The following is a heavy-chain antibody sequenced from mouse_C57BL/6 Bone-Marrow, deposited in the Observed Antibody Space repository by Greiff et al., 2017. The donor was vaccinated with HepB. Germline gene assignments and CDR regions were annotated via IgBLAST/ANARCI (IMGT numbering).Heavy chain of an antibody. Sequence: EVQVVESGGGLVQSGRSLRLSCATSGFTFSDFYMEWVRQAPGKGLEWIAARRNKANDYTTEYSASVKGRFIVSRDTSQSILYLQMNALRAEDTAIYYCAREITGTGAMDYWGQGTSVTVSS. CDR2: RRNKANDYTT. J-gene: IGHJ4*01. CDR3: AREITGTGAMDY. CDR1: GFTFSDFY. V-gene: IGHV7-1*01. D-gene: IGHD4-1*01.